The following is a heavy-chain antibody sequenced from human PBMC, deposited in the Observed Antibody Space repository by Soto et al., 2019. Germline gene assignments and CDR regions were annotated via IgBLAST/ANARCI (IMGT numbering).Heavy chain of an antibody. J-gene: IGHJ4*02. CDR2: ISSSGARV. CDR1: GLTFSTSS. Sequence: GGSLRLSCAASGLTFSTSSMSWVRQAPGTGLEWVASISSSGARVYYVDSVKGRFTISRDNAKSSLYLQMNGLRAEDTAVYFCATRTACNTGVCPFDYWGQGTLVTVSS. D-gene: IGHD2-8*01. V-gene: IGHV3-21*06. CDR3: ATRTACNTGVCPFDY.